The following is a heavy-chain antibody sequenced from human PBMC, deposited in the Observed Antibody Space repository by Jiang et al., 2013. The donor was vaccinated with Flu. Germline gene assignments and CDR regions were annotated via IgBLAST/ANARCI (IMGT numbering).Heavy chain of an antibody. CDR2: ITIYNGDT. V-gene: IGHV1-18*01. Sequence: GQGLEWMGWITIYNGDTKYAQNVQDRVTMTTDTSTSTAYMELRSLRSDDTAVYYCARGDLLGDYWGQGTLVTVSS. J-gene: IGHJ4*02. CDR3: ARGDLLGDY. D-gene: IGHD2-15*01.